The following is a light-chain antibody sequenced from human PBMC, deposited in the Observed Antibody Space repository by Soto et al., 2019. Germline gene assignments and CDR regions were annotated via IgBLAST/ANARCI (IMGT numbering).Light chain of an antibody. CDR2: EVS. CDR1: SSDVGGYNY. Sequence: QSALTQPASVTGSRGQSITISCTGTSSDVGGYNYVSWYQQHPGKAPKLMIYEVSNRPSGVSNRFSGSKSGNTASLTISGLQAEDEADYYCSSYTSSSTYFFGTGTKLTVL. V-gene: IGLV2-14*01. CDR3: SSYTSSSTYF. J-gene: IGLJ1*01.